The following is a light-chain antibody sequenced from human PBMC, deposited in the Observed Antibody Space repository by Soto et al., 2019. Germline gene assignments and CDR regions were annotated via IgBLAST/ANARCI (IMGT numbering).Light chain of an antibody. Sequence: QSALAQPRSVSGPPGQSVTISCTGASSGVGVSNYVSWYRQHPGKAPKLLIFDVNQRPSGVPDRFSGSKSGNAASLTISGLQADDEADYYCCSFAGSYTSYVFGTGTKVTVL. CDR3: CSFAGSYTSYV. V-gene: IGLV2-11*01. CDR1: SSGVGVSNY. J-gene: IGLJ1*01. CDR2: DVN.